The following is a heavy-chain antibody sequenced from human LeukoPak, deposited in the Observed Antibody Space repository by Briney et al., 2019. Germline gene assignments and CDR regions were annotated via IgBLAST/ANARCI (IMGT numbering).Heavy chain of an antibody. J-gene: IGHJ3*01. CDR3: ARHDAIADGQNAFDL. Sequence: SETLSLTCTVSGGSISSSSYYWGWIRQPPGKGLEWIGTFYYSGSTYYNPSLKSRVTISVDTSKNQFSLKLSSVTAADTAVYYCARHDAIADGQNAFDLWGQGTKVTVSS. CDR1: GGSISSSSYY. D-gene: IGHD5-24*01. V-gene: IGHV4-39*01. CDR2: FYYSGST.